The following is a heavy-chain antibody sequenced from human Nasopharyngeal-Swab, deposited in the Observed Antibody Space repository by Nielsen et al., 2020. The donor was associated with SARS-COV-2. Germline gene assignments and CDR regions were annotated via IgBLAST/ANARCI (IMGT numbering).Heavy chain of an antibody. CDR3: ARIAGRGSIYYYYMDV. CDR1: GFTFNTYS. CDR2: ISGSGSYV. V-gene: IGHV3-21*01. J-gene: IGHJ6*03. Sequence: GGSLRLSCAGSGFTFNTYSMIWVCQVPGEGLEWVSSISGSGSYVYYADSVKGRFTISKDSAKNSLYLQMKSLRAEDTAVYFCARIAGRGSIYYYYMDVWGTGTTVTVSS. D-gene: IGHD1-26*01.